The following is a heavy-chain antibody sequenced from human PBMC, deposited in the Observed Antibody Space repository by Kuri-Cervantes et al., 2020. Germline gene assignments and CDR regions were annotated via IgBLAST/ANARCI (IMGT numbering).Heavy chain of an antibody. J-gene: IGHJ4*02. V-gene: IGHV1-8*01. D-gene: IGHD3-22*01. CDR3: ARGLGDSSGYYYSFDY. CDR2: MNPNSGNT. Sequence: ASVKVSCKASGGTFSSYAINWVRQAPGQGLEWMGWMNPNSGNTGYAQKFQGRVTMTRNTSISTAYMELSSLRSEDTAVYYCARGLGDSSGYYYSFDYWGQGTLVTVSS. CDR1: GGTFSSYA.